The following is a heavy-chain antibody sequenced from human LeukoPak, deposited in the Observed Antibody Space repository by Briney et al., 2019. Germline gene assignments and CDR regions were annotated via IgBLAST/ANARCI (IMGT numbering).Heavy chain of an antibody. CDR3: ARGSTSCCPLYYYYYMDV. CDR2: IYSGGST. D-gene: IGHD2-2*01. Sequence: PGGSLRLSCAASGFTVSSNYMSWVRQAPGKGLEGVSVIYSGGSTYYADSVKGRFTIPRDNSKNTLYLQMNSLRAEDTAVYYCARGSTSCCPLYYYYYMDVWGKGTTVTISS. CDR1: GFTVSSNY. V-gene: IGHV3-66*01. J-gene: IGHJ6*03.